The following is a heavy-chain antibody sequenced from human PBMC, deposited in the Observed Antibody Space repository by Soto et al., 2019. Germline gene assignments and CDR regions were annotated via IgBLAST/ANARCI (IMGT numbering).Heavy chain of an antibody. Sequence: QVQLVESGGGVVQPGRSLRLSCAASGFTFSSYAMHWVRQAPGKGLEWVAVISYDGSNKYYADSVKGRFTISRDNSKNTLYLQMNSLRAEDTAVYYCARAGILVPAAITLYYYYYGMDVW. CDR3: ARAGILVPAAITLYYYYYGMDV. J-gene: IGHJ6*01. V-gene: IGHV3-30-3*01. D-gene: IGHD2-2*01. CDR1: GFTFSSYA. CDR2: ISYDGSNK.